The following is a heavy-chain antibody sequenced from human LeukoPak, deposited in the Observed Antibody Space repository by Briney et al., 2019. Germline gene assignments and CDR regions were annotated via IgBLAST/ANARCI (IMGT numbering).Heavy chain of an antibody. V-gene: IGHV4-59*01. D-gene: IGHD3-10*01. CDR2: IYYSGST. CDR3: ATYYYGSGSYPGYFDY. CDR1: GGSISSYY. J-gene: IGHJ4*02. Sequence: KPSETLSLTCTVSGGSISSYYWSWIRQPPGKGLEWIGYIYYSGSTNYNPSLKSRVTISVDTSKNQFSLKLSSVTAADTAVYYCATYYYGSGSYPGYFDYWGQGTLVTVSS.